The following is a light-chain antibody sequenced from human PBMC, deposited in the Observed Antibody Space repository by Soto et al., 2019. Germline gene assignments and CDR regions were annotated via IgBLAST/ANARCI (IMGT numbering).Light chain of an antibody. CDR1: QRLSASD. CDR2: GVS. J-gene: IGKJ5*01. CDR3: QQYGSSPLIT. V-gene: IGKV3-20*01. Sequence: EIVLTQSPGTLSLYPGQRATLSCRASQRLSASDIAWYQQKPGQAPKFLIYGVSSRATGIPDRFSGSGSGTDFTLTIGRLEPEDFAVYHCQQYGSSPLITFGQGTRLEIK.